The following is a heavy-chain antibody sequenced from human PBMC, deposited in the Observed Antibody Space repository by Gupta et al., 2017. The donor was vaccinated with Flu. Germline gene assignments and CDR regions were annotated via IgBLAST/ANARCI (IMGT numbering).Heavy chain of an antibody. Sequence: PGYGLEWVSGITDSGDRIYYADSVKSRFTISRDNSKNTLYLLMNSLIAEDTAVYYCAKDYCATSGYFRVVIDYWGQGTLVTVSS. J-gene: IGHJ4*02. D-gene: IGHD3-22*01. CDR2: ITDSGDRI. V-gene: IGHV3-23*01. CDR3: AKDYCATSGYFRVVIDY.